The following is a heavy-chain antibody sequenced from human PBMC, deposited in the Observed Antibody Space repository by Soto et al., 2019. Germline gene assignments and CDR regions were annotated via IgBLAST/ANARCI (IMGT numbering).Heavy chain of an antibody. CDR3: ARVRGTDYGDYDSFYYGMDV. Sequence: SETLSLTCTVSGGFISSGGYYWNWIRQHPGKGLEWIGLIYYSGSPNYNPSPKSRVTISVDTSRNQFSLRLSSVTAADTAVYYCARVRGTDYGDYDSFYYGMDVWGQGTTVTVSS. V-gene: IGHV4-31*03. CDR1: GGFISSGGYY. CDR2: IYYSGSP. D-gene: IGHD4-17*01. J-gene: IGHJ6*02.